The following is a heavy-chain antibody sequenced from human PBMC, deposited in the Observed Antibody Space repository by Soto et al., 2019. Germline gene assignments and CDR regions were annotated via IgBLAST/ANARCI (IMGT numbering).Heavy chain of an antibody. V-gene: IGHV3-53*03. Sequence: GGSLRLSCATSGFTASPNYMTWVRQAPGKGLEWVAIFYSGARTYYRDSVKGRFTISRDRSKSTLFLQMNNLTAEDTAVYFCASDLSPYYYYALDVWGQGTAVTVSS. J-gene: IGHJ6*02. CDR2: FYSGART. CDR3: ASDLSPYYYYALDV. CDR1: GFTASPNY. D-gene: IGHD3-16*02.